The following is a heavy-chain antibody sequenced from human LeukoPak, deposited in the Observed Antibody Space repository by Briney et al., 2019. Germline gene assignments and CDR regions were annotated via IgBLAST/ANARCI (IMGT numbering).Heavy chain of an antibody. V-gene: IGHV1-8*01. Sequence: ASVKVSCKASGYTFTSYDINWVRQAPGQGLEWMGWMNPNSGNTGYAQKFQGRVTMTRNTSISTAYMELSSLRSEDTAVYYCARAFPELRFLEWLLTPYGMDVWGQGTTVTVSS. CDR3: ARAFPELRFLEWLLTPYGMDV. J-gene: IGHJ6*02. CDR2: MNPNSGNT. D-gene: IGHD3-3*01. CDR1: GYTFTSYD.